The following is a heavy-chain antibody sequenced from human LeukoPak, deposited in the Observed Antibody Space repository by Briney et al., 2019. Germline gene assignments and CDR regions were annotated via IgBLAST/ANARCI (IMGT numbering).Heavy chain of an antibody. CDR1: GYTFTSYG. Sequence: GASVKVSCKASGYTFTSYGISWVRQAPGQGLEWMGWISAYNGNTNYAQKLQGRVTMTTDTSTGTAYMELRSLRSDDTAGYYCSRGFYDFWSGYYKADNWFDPWGQGTLVTVSS. D-gene: IGHD3-3*01. J-gene: IGHJ5*02. V-gene: IGHV1-18*01. CDR3: SRGFYDFWSGYYKADNWFDP. CDR2: ISAYNGNT.